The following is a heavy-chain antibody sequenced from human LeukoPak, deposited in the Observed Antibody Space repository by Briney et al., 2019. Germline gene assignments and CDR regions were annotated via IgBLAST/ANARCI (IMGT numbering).Heavy chain of an antibody. D-gene: IGHD3-10*01. J-gene: IGHJ4*02. CDR1: GGSISSYY. Sequence: SETLSLTCTVSGGSISSYYWSWIRQPPGKGLEWIGYIYYSGSTNYNPSLKSRVTISVDTSKNQFSLKLSSVTAADTAVYYCARGGRGLTYYFDYWGQGTLVTVS. V-gene: IGHV4-59*01. CDR2: IYYSGST. CDR3: ARGGRGLTYYFDY.